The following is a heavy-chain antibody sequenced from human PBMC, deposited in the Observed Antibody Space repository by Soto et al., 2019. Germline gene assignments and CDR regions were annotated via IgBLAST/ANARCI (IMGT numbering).Heavy chain of an antibody. V-gene: IGHV4-4*07. Sequence: QVQLQESGPGLVKPSETLSLTCTVSGGSISSYYWSWIRQPAGKGLEWIGRIYTSGSTNYNPSLKSRVTMSVDTSKNQFSLKLSSVTAADTAVYYCARETGGSRFWSGYYSVSVFDYWGQGTLVTVSS. CDR3: ARETGGSRFWSGYYSVSVFDY. J-gene: IGHJ4*02. D-gene: IGHD3-3*01. CDR2: IYTSGST. CDR1: GGSISSYY.